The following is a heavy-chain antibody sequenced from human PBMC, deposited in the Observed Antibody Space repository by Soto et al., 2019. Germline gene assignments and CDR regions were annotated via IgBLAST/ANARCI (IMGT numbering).Heavy chain of an antibody. CDR3: ARAKGLIWFGELSTPDAFDI. Sequence: PSETLSLTCTVSGGSISSGGYYWSWIRHHPGKGLEWIGYIYYSGSTYYNPSLKSRVTISVDTSKNQFSLKLSSVTAADTAVYYCARAKGLIWFGELSTPDAFDIWGQGTMVTF. D-gene: IGHD3-10*01. V-gene: IGHV4-31*03. CDR1: GGSISSGGYY. J-gene: IGHJ3*02. CDR2: IYYSGST.